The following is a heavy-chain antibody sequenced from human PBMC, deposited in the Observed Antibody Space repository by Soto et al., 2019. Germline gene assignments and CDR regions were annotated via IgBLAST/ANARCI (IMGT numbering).Heavy chain of an antibody. CDR3: ARIQRISMIVVSKPYFDY. CDR1: GFSLSIPRMG. Sequence: QVTLKESGPVLVNPTETLTLTCTVSGFSLSIPRMGVSWIRQPPGKALEWLAHIFSNDEKSYSTSLKSRLTISRDTSKSQVVLTMTNMDPVDTATYYCARIQRISMIVVSKPYFDYWGQGALVTVSS. J-gene: IGHJ4*02. V-gene: IGHV2-26*01. D-gene: IGHD3-22*01. CDR2: IFSNDEK.